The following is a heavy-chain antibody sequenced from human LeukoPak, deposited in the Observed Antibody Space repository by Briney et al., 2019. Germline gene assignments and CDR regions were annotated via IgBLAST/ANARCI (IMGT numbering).Heavy chain of an antibody. Sequence: ASVKVSCKASGYTFTRYYMHWVRQAPGQGLEWMGIIDPSGGSTSYAQKFQGRVTMTRDTPTSTVYMELSSLRSEDTAGYYCARQYSSGYFFSDYWGQGTLVAVSS. V-gene: IGHV1-46*01. J-gene: IGHJ4*02. CDR3: ARQYSSGYFFSDY. CDR1: GYTFTRYY. D-gene: IGHD6-25*01. CDR2: IDPSGGST.